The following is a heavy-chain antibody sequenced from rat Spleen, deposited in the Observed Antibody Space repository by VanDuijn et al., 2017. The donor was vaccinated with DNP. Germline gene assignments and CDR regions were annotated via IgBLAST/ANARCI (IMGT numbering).Heavy chain of an antibody. CDR2: MWSDGDT. V-gene: IGHV2-32*01. CDR3: ARGAY. CDR1: GFSLTSHH. Sequence: QVQLKESGPGLVQPSQTLSLTCTVSGFSLTSHHVHWVRQPPGKGLEWMGLMWSDGDTSYNSVLKSRLSISRDTSKSQVFLRMNSLQTEDTATYYCARGAYWGQGVMVTVSS. J-gene: IGHJ2*01.